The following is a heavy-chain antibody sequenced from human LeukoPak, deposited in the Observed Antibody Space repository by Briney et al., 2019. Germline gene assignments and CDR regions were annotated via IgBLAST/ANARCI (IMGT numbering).Heavy chain of an antibody. Sequence: GGSLRLSCAASGFTFSSYWMSWVRQAPGKGLEWVAIIKQDGSEKYYVDSVKGRFTISRDNAKNSLYLQMNSLRAEDTAVYYCASHSGYDRLWYFDLWGRGALVTVSS. J-gene: IGHJ2*01. V-gene: IGHV3-7*01. D-gene: IGHD5-12*01. CDR1: GFTFSSYW. CDR2: IKQDGSEK. CDR3: ASHSGYDRLWYFDL.